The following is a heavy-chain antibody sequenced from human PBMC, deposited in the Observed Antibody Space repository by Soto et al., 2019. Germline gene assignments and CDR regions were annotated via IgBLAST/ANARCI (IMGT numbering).Heavy chain of an antibody. J-gene: IGHJ6*03. CDR1: GYTFTSYA. Sequence: ASVKVSCKASGYTFTSYAMHWVRQAPGQRLEWMGWINAGNGNTKYSQKFQGRVTITRDTSASTAYMELSSLRSEDTAVYYCARELPALCSSGWQEEVDYYYYYYMDVWGKGTTVTVSS. CDR3: ARELPALCSSGWQEEVDYYYYYYMDV. V-gene: IGHV1-3*01. D-gene: IGHD6-19*01. CDR2: INAGNGNT.